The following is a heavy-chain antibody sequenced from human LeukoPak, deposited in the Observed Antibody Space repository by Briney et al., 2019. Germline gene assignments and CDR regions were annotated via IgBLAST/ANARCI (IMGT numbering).Heavy chain of an antibody. V-gene: IGHV3-48*03. CDR2: ISSSGSTI. Sequence: PGGSLRLSCAASGFTFSSYEMNWVRQAPGKGLEWVSYISSSGSTIYYADSVKGRFTISRDNSKNTLYLQMNSLRAEDTAVYYCAKDFNAQFFDWFTGYYYYGMDVWGQGTTVTVSS. J-gene: IGHJ6*02. D-gene: IGHD3-9*01. CDR3: AKDFNAQFFDWFTGYYYYGMDV. CDR1: GFTFSSYE.